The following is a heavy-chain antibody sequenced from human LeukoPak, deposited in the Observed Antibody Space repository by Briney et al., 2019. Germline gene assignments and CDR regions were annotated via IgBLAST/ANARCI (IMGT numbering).Heavy chain of an antibody. CDR2: INPRGTAT. CDR1: GYSFTSHY. D-gene: IGHD3-16*01. CDR3: ARDGGGYDYYYYMDV. J-gene: IGHJ6*03. Sequence: ASVKVSCKASGYSFTSHYMHWVRQAPGQGLEWMGLINPRGTATRYAESFQGRLTLTRDLSTSTDYMELSRLRSDDTAVYYCARDGGGYDYYYYMDVWGKGTTVTISS. V-gene: IGHV1-46*01.